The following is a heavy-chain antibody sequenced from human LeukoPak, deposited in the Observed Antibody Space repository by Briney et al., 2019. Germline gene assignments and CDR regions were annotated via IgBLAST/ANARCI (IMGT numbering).Heavy chain of an antibody. CDR2: INHSGRT. V-gene: IGHV4-34*01. D-gene: IGHD3-10*01. CDR3: ARGSMVRGVIIPD. Sequence: SETLSLTCAVYGGSFSAYYWSWIRQPPGKGLEWIGEINHSGRTNYNASLKSRVTISVDTSKNQFSLKMSYVTAADTAVYYCARGSMVRGVIIPDWGQGTLVTVSS. J-gene: IGHJ4*02. CDR1: GGSFSAYY.